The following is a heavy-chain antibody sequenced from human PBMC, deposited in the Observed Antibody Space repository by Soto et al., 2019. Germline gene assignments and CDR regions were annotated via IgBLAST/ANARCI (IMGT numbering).Heavy chain of an antibody. CDR3: ARDIAAAAHHYYYGMDV. CDR1: GYTFTSYY. D-gene: IGHD6-13*01. Sequence: GASVKVSCKASGYTFTSYYMHWVRQAPGQGLEWMGIINPSGGSTSYAQKFQGRVTMTRDTSTSTVYMELSSLRSEDTAVYYCARDIAAAAHHYYYGMDVWGQGTTVTFSS. CDR2: INPSGGST. J-gene: IGHJ6*02. V-gene: IGHV1-46*01.